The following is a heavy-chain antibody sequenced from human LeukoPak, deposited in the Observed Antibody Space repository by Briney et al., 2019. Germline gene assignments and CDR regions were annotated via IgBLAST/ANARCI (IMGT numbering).Heavy chain of an antibody. CDR2: IIPIFGTA. V-gene: IGHV1-69*13. J-gene: IGHJ6*02. D-gene: IGHD1-26*01. Sequence: SVKVSCKASGGTFSSYAISWVRQAPGQGLEWMGGIIPIFGTANYAQKFQGRVTITADESTSTAYMELSSLRSEDTAVYYCASGGIYSGSYYHYYYYGMDAWGQGTTVTVSS. CDR1: GGTFSSYA. CDR3: ASGGIYSGSYYHYYYYGMDA.